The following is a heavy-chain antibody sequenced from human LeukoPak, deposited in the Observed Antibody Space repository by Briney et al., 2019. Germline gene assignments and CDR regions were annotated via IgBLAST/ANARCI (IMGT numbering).Heavy chain of an antibody. J-gene: IGHJ4*02. CDR3: ATHMVREVSTYLDY. V-gene: IGHV1-69*13. Sequence: AASVKVSYKASGGTFSSYAISWVRQAPGQGLEWMGGIIPIFGTANYAQKFQGRVTITADESTSTAYMELSSLRSEDTAVYYCATHMVREVSTYLDYWGQGTLVTVSS. CDR1: GGTFSSYA. D-gene: IGHD3-10*01. CDR2: IIPIFGTA.